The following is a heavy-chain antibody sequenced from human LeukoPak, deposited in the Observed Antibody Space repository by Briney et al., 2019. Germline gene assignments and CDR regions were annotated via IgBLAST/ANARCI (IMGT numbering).Heavy chain of an antibody. CDR3: ARGGSGWMGFDY. V-gene: IGHV4-4*07. CDR2: IHSSGNT. Sequence: PSETLSLTCTVSGGSISSYYWSWIRQPAGEGLEWIGRIHSSGNTNYNPSLKSRVTMSVDTSKNQFSLKLSSVTAADTAVYYCARGGSGWMGFDYWGQGTLVTVSS. D-gene: IGHD6-19*01. CDR1: GGSISSYY. J-gene: IGHJ4*02.